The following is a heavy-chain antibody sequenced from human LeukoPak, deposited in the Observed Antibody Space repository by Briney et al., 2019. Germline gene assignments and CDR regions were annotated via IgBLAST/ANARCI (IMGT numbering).Heavy chain of an antibody. CDR2: ISYDGSNK. D-gene: IGHD4-23*01. J-gene: IGHJ4*02. Sequence: GRSLRLSCAASGFTFSSYDMHWVRQAPGKGLEWVAVISYDGSNKYYADSVKGRFTISRDNSKNTLYLQMNSLRAEDTAVYYCAKETNGGSYFDYWGQGTLVTVSS. V-gene: IGHV3-30*18. CDR3: AKETNGGSYFDY. CDR1: GFTFSSYD.